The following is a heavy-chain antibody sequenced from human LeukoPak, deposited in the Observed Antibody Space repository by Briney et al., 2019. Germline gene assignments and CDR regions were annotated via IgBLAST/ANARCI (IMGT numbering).Heavy chain of an antibody. V-gene: IGHV3-21*01. J-gene: IGHJ4*02. D-gene: IGHD3-22*01. CDR2: ISSSSSYI. CDR1: GFTFSSYS. Sequence: GGSLRLSCAASGFTFSSYSMNWVRQAPGKGLEWVSSISSSSSYIYYADSVKGRFTISRDNAKNSLYLQMNSLRAEDTAVYYCVRGGNHYDSSGAPFDYWGQGTLVTVSS. CDR3: VRGGNHYDSSGAPFDY.